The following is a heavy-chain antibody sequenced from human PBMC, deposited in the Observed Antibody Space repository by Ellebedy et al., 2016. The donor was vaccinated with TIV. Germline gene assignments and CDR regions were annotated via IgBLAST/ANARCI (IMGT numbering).Heavy chain of an antibody. CDR2: VYYSGNT. CDR1: GGSISSSPYY. CDR3: ARWFGELLYVRWLDT. Sequence: SETLSLTCTVSGGSISSSPYYWGWIRQSPGKGLEWIGTVYYSGNTYYNPSLKSRVAISADTSENQFSLRLSSVTAADTAVYYCARWFGELLYVRWLDTWGQGTLVTVSS. D-gene: IGHD3-10*01. J-gene: IGHJ5*02. V-gene: IGHV4-39*01.